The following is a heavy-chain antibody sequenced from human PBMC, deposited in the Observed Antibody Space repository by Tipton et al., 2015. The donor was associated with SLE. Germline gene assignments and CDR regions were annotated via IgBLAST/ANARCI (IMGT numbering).Heavy chain of an antibody. D-gene: IGHD7-27*01. J-gene: IGHJ3*02. CDR2: INPNSGDT. CDR1: GYTFTNYP. CDR3: ARELGINAFDI. V-gene: IGHV1-2*02. Sequence: QVQLVQSGSELKKPGASVKVSCQASGYTFTNYPMNWVRQAPGQGLEWMGWINPNSGDTSYAQNFRGRVTITRDTSINTAYMELSRLTFDDTAVYYCARELGINAFDIWGQGTMVTVSS.